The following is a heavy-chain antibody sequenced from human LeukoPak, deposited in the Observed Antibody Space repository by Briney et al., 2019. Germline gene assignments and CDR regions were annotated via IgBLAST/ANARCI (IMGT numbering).Heavy chain of an antibody. V-gene: IGHV4-61*02. CDR3: ARDVGWDGTWPY. J-gene: IGHJ4*02. D-gene: IGHD6-19*01. Sequence: SETLSLTCTVSGGSISSGSYYWSWIRQPAGKGLEWIGRIYTSGSTDYNPSLKSRVTISVDTSKNQFSLKLSSVTAADTAVYYCARDVGWDGTWPYWGQGTLVTVSS. CDR2: IYTSGST. CDR1: GGSISSGSYY.